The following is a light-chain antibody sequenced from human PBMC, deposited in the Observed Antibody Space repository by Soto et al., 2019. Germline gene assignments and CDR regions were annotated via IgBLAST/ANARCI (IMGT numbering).Light chain of an antibody. CDR2: AAS. CDR1: QSISSY. V-gene: IGKV1-39*01. Sequence: DLPMTRSPSSLSASVGDRVTITCRASQSISSYLNWYQQKPGKAPKLLIYAASSLQSGVPSRFSGSGSGTDFTLTISSLQPEDFATYYCQQSYSTPPITFGQGPRLEIK. J-gene: IGKJ5*01. CDR3: QQSYSTPPIT.